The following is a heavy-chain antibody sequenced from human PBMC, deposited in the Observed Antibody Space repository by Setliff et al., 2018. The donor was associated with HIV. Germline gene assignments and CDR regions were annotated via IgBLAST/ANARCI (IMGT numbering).Heavy chain of an antibody. D-gene: IGHD6-19*01. CDR3: ARVSRGWYLGAEVAEYFDH. V-gene: IGHV4-61*05. J-gene: IGHJ1*01. CDR1: GGSISSSNSY. Sequence: PSETLSLTCTVSGGSISSSNSYWGWVRQPPGQGLELIGYIYYSGSDTYNPSLKSRVTISIDTSKNQFSLKLTSVTAADSATYYCARVSRGWYLGAEVAEYFDHWGQGTLVTVSS. CDR2: IYYSGSD.